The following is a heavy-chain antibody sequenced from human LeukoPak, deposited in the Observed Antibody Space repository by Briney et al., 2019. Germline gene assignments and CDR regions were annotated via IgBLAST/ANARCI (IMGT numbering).Heavy chain of an antibody. CDR2: ISYDGSNK. J-gene: IGHJ3*02. D-gene: IGHD2-2*01. V-gene: IGHV3-30*04. CDR3: ARGGSSLYAFDI. CDR1: GFTFSTYA. Sequence: GGSLRLSCAASGFTFSTYAMNWVRQAPGKGLEWVAVISYDGSNKYYADSVKGRFTISRDNSKNTLYLQMNSLRAEDTAVYYCARGGSSLYAFDIWGQGTMVTVSS.